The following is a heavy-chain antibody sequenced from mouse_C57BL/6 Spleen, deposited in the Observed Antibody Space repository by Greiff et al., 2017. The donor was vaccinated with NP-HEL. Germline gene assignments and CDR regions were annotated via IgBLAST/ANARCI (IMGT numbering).Heavy chain of an antibody. D-gene: IGHD1-1*01. Sequence: VKLMESGAELVRPGASVKLSCKASGYTFTDYYINWVKQRPGQGLEWIARIYPGSGNTYYNEKFKGKATLTAEKSSSTAYMQLSSLSSEDSAVYFCARESVVATKRYYYAMDYWGQGTSVTVSS. CDR2: IYPGSGNT. CDR3: ARESVVATKRYYYAMDY. J-gene: IGHJ4*01. V-gene: IGHV1-76*01. CDR1: GYTFTDYY.